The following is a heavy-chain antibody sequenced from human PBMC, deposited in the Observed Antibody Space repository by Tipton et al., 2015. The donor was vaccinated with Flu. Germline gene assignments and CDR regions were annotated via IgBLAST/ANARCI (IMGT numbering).Heavy chain of an antibody. Sequence: TLSLTCSISGASISSKTFYWAWIRQLPGKGLEWIGSIYHTGTTYYNPSLKSRVTMSVDTSKNEVSLSVTSVTAADTAVYYCAKDRGVDWNWFDPWGRGILVAVSS. CDR2: IYHTGTT. J-gene: IGHJ5*02. CDR3: AKDRGVDWNWFDP. CDR1: GASISSKTFY. V-gene: IGHV4-39*07. D-gene: IGHD3-9*01.